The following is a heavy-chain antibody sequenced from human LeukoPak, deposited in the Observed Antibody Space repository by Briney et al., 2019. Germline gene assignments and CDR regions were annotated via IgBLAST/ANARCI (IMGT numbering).Heavy chain of an antibody. D-gene: IGHD5-18*01. CDR1: GFTFRTYG. V-gene: IGHV3-23*01. J-gene: IGHJ3*02. CDR3: AKRDTTMAKGAFDI. Sequence: GGSLRLSCAASGFTFRTYGMSWVRQAPGKGLEWVSAIGSGGTTYYTDSVKGRITISRDNSKTTLYLQMSSLRAEDTAVYYCAKRDTTMAKGAFDIWGQGTTVTVSS. CDR2: IGSGGTT.